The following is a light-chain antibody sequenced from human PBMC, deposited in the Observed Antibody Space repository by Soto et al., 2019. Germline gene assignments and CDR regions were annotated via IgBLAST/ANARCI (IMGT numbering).Light chain of an antibody. V-gene: IGLV2-14*03. CDR1: SSDVGGYRY. CDR3: NSYTSTTPYV. Sequence: QSALTQPASVSGSPGQSITISCTGTSSDVGGYRYVSWFQQHPGKAPKLIIYEVTNRPSGISSRFSGSKSGNTASLTISGLQPEYEADYYCNSYTSTTPYVFGTGTKLTVL. CDR2: EVT. J-gene: IGLJ1*01.